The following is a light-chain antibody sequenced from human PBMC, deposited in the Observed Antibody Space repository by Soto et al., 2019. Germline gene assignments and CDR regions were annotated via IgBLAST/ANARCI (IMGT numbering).Light chain of an antibody. CDR2: AAS. CDR3: QQSYTTPT. CDR1: QSISSA. J-gene: IGKJ1*01. Sequence: DIQMTQSPSSLSASIGDRVTITCRASQSISSALNWYQHKPGKAPNLLIRAASSLQSGVPSRFSGSGSGTDFTLTISSLQAEDVATYYCQQSYTTPTFGQGTKVEIK. V-gene: IGKV1-39*01.